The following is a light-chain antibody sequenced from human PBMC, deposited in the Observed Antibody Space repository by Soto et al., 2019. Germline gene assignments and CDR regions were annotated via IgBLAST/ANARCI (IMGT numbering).Light chain of an antibody. CDR1: QSISSW. Sequence: DIQMTQSPSTLSASVGDRVTITCRASQSISSWLAWYQQKPGKAPKLLIYDASSLESRVPSRFSGSGSGTEFTLPIRGLRPDYFATYYCQQYNTSSYTFGQGTKLEIK. J-gene: IGKJ2*01. V-gene: IGKV1-5*01. CDR3: QQYNTSSYT. CDR2: DAS.